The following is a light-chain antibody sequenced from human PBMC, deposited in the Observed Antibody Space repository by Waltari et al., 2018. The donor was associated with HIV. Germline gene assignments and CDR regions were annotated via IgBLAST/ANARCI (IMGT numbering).Light chain of an antibody. CDR1: TGAVPSGHS. CDR3: LLSYGGPRV. CDR2: DTS. J-gene: IGLJ2*01. V-gene: IGLV7-46*01. Sequence: QAVVTQEPSLTVSPGGTVTLTCGSSTGAVPSGHSPDWFQQRPGQAPRTLIHDTSNKHSWTPARFSGSLLGGKAALTLSGAQPEDEAEYYCLLSYGGPRVFGGGTKLTVL.